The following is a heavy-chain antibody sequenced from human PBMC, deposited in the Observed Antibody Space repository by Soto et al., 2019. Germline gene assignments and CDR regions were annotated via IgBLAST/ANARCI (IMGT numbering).Heavy chain of an antibody. CDR2: IWYDGNNK. CDR1: GFTFGSYG. J-gene: IGHJ4*02. Sequence: GGSLRLSCVASGFTFGSYGMHWVRQAPGKGLEWVAVIWYDGNNKNYADSVKGRFTISRDNSKNTLYLQINSPRAEDTAVYYCAREVHPAMAPSFEYWGQGTPVTVS. V-gene: IGHV3-33*01. D-gene: IGHD5-18*01. CDR3: AREVHPAMAPSFEY.